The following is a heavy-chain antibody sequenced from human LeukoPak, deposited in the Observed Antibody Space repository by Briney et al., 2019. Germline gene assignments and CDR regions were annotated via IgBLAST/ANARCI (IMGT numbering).Heavy chain of an antibody. V-gene: IGHV3-73*01. CDR3: TIGVF. J-gene: IGHJ4*02. CDR2: IRSKADNDAT. Sequence: PGGSLKLSCAASGFTFSGPVLLWVRQASGRGLEWVGRIRSKADNDATAYAASVKGRLTISRDDSRNTAYLQMNSLKTEDAAMYCRTIGVFWGQGTLVTVSS. CDR1: GFTFSGPV.